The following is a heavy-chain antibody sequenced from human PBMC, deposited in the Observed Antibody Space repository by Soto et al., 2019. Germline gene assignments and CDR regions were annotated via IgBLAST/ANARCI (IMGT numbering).Heavy chain of an antibody. D-gene: IGHD5-12*01. CDR1: GFSLSASGVA. J-gene: IGHJ4*02. CDR2: IYWDDDK. CDR3: AHRRYNGYDWGYFDD. V-gene: IGHV2-5*02. Sequence: QITLKESGPTLVRPTQTLTLTCTFSGFSLSASGVAVAWIRQPPGQALEWLALIYWDDDKRYSPSLNNRLTITKDTSKNQVVITVNNMDPVDTATYYCAHRRYNGYDWGYFDDWGQGPLVTVSS.